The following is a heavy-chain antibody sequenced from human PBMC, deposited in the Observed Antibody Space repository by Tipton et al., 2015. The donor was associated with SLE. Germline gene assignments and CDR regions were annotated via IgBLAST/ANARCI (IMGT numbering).Heavy chain of an antibody. CDR1: GGTFSSYA. J-gene: IGHJ1*01. CDR3: ASGDCSSTSCYRAEYFQH. CDR2: IIPIFGIA. D-gene: IGHD2-2*01. V-gene: IGHV1-69*05. Sequence: QSGAEVKKPGSSVKVSCKASGGTFSSYAISWVRQAPGQGLEWMGGIIPIFGIANYAQKFQGRVTITTDESTSTAYMELSSLRSEDTAVYYCASGDCSSTSCYRAEYFQHWGQGTLVTVSS.